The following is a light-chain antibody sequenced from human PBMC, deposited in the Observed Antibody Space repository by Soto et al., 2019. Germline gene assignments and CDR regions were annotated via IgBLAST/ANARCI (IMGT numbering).Light chain of an antibody. CDR1: QSVLSSSDNKNY. J-gene: IGKJ3*01. CDR3: QHSYGSPS. Sequence: DIVMTQSPDSLAVSLGERVTINCKSSQSVLSSSDNKNYLAWYQQKPGQPPKLLIYLASTRESAVPDRFSGSGSGTDFILTISSLQAEDVAVYYCQHSYGSPSFGPGTKVDIK. V-gene: IGKV4-1*01. CDR2: LAS.